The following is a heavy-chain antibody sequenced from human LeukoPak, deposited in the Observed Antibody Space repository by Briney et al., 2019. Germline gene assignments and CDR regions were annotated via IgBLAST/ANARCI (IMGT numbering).Heavy chain of an antibody. D-gene: IGHD6-6*01. J-gene: IGHJ4*02. CDR1: GFTFSSYW. V-gene: IGHV3-74*01. Sequence: QPGGSLRLSCAASGFTFSSYWMNWVRQVPGKGLVWVSRISPTGSTTSYADSVKGRFTASRDNAKNTLYLQVNNLRAEDTAVYYCARGPNSNWSGLDFWGQGTLLTVSS. CDR2: ISPTGSTT. CDR3: ARGPNSNWSGLDF.